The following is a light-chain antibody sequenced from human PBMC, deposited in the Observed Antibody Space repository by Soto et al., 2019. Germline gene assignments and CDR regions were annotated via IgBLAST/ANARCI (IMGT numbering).Light chain of an antibody. Sequence: QSALTQPPSASGSPGQSVTISCTGTSSDVGGYNCVSWYQQHPGKAPKFIIYEVSKRPSGVPDRFSGSKSGNTASLTVSGLQAEDEADYYCSSYAGGNNLVFGGGSKLTVL. CDR2: EVS. J-gene: IGLJ2*01. V-gene: IGLV2-8*01. CDR1: SSDVGGYNC. CDR3: SSYAGGNNLV.